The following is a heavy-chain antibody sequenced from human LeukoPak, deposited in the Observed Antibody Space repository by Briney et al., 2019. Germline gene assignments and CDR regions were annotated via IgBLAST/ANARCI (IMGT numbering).Heavy chain of an antibody. CDR1: GGSISSSSYY. V-gene: IGHV4-39*01. D-gene: IGHD3-3*01. Sequence: SETLSLTCTVSGGSISSSSYYWGWLRPPPGKGLEWIGSIYYSGSTYYNPSLKSRVTISVDTSKNQFSLKLSSVTAADTAVYYCARQAIFGVVILYYMDVWGKGTTVTVSS. CDR3: ARQAIFGVVILYYMDV. CDR2: IYYSGST. J-gene: IGHJ6*03.